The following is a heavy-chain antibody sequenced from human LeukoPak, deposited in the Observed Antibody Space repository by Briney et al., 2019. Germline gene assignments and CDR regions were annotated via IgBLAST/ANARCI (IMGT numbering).Heavy chain of an antibody. CDR1: GFTISSYA. V-gene: IGHV3-23*01. D-gene: IGHD4-17*01. J-gene: IGHJ4*02. Sequence: GGSLRLSCAASGFTISSYAMSWVRQAPGKGLEWVSAISGSGGSTYYADSVKGRFTISRDNSKNTLYLQMNSLRAEDTAVYYCAKLTLTTVTTSQGDYWGQGTLVTVSS. CDR2: ISGSGGST. CDR3: AKLTLTTVTTSQGDY.